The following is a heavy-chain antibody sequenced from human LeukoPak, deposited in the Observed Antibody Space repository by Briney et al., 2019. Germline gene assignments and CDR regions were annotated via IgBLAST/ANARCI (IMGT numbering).Heavy chain of an antibody. J-gene: IGHJ6*03. Sequence: ASVKVSCKASGYTFTSYYMHWVRQAPGQGLEWMGIINPSGGSTSYAQKFQGRVTMTRDMSTGTVYMELSSLRSEDTAVYYCARGTPKINYYYYMDVWGKGTTVTVSS. D-gene: IGHD2-15*01. CDR2: INPSGGST. V-gene: IGHV1-46*01. CDR3: ARGTPKINYYYYMDV. CDR1: GYTFTSYY.